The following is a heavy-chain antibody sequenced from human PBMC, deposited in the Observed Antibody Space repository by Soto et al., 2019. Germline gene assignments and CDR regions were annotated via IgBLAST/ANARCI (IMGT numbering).Heavy chain of an antibody. V-gene: IGHV4-59*08. D-gene: IGHD2-15*01. CDR1: GGSISSYY. CDR3: ARHYCGGGGCYYFDY. Sequence: QVQLQESGPGLVKSLETLSLTCTVSGGSISSYYWSWIRQPPGTGLEWIGYIYYSGSTNYNPSLKSRVTLSVDTSKNQFSLKLTSVTAADTAVYYCARHYCGGGGCYYFDYWGQGTLVTVSS. J-gene: IGHJ4*02. CDR2: IYYSGST.